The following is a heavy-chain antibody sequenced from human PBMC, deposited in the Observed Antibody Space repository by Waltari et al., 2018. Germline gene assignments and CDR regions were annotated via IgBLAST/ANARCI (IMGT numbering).Heavy chain of an antibody. J-gene: IGHJ4*02. Sequence: EVQLVETGGGFIQPGGSLRVSCDASGFVVSGNFTHWVRQAPGKGLEWVSLVNSAGNSFYADAVKGRFTISRDTSKNTLYLQMNSLRVEDTAMYYCVREAYLAAGFDFWGQGTPVTVSS. CDR3: VREAYLAAGFDF. CDR1: GFVVSGNF. V-gene: IGHV3-53*02. CDR2: VNSAGNS. D-gene: IGHD6-25*01.